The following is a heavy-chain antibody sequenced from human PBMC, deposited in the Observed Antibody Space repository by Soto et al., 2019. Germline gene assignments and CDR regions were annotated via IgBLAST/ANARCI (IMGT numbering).Heavy chain of an antibody. J-gene: IGHJ1*01. D-gene: IGHD6-13*01. CDR1: GFTFSDYW. CDR2: INSDGRKT. Sequence: PGGSLRLSCAASGFTFSDYWMHWVRQAPGKGLVWVSRINSDGRKTTYVDSVKGRFTISRDNAKNTLYLQMNSLRAEDTAVYYCARGVSAGPEYFQHWGQGALVTVS. V-gene: IGHV3-74*01. CDR3: ARGVSAGPEYFQH.